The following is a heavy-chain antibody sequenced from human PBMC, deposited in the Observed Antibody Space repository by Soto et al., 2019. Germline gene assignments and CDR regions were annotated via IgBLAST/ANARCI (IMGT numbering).Heavy chain of an antibody. CDR3: GSGNDWTWNR. V-gene: IGHV4-59*12. CDR1: GGSISSYY. D-gene: IGHD1-1*01. J-gene: IGHJ1*01. Sequence: SETLSLTCTVSGGSISSYYWSWIRQPPGKGLEWIGYIYYSGSTNYNPSLKSRVTISVDTSKKQFSLALNSVTAADTAVYYCGSGNDWTWNRRAQRTLVTGSS. CDR2: IYYSGST.